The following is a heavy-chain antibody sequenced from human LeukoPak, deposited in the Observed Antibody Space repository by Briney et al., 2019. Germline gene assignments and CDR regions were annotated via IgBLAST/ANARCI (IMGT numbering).Heavy chain of an antibody. D-gene: IGHD6-13*01. CDR3: AKEEVSSWYFDY. Sequence: GGSLRLSCAASRFTFSNYGMRWVRQTPGKGLEWLAFIRFDGSNKYYADSVKGRFAISRDNSKNTLYLQMNSLRAEDTAVYYCAKEEVSSWYFDYWGQGTLVTVSS. CDR2: IRFDGSNK. CDR1: RFTFSNYG. V-gene: IGHV3-30*02. J-gene: IGHJ4*02.